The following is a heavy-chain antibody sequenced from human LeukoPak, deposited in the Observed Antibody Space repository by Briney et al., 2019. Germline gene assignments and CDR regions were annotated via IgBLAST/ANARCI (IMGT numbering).Heavy chain of an antibody. D-gene: IGHD3-10*01. CDR1: GFTFSSYA. V-gene: IGHV3-30-3*01. Sequence: GGSLRLSCAASGFTFSSYAMLWVRQAPGKGLEWVAVISYDGSNKYYADSVKGRFTISRDNSKNTLYLQMNSLRAEDTAVYYCARGTRLLWFGELSKWFDPWGQGTLVTVSS. CDR2: ISYDGSNK. CDR3: ARGTRLLWFGELSKWFDP. J-gene: IGHJ5*02.